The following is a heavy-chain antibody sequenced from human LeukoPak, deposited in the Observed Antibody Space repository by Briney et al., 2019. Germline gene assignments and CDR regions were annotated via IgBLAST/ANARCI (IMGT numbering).Heavy chain of an antibody. J-gene: IGHJ4*02. CDR3: ARETLLEAAGTGYFDY. D-gene: IGHD6-13*01. CDR1: GFTFSSYS. V-gene: IGHV3-21*01. CDR2: ISSSSSYI. Sequence: GGSLRLSCAASGFTFSSYSMNWVRQAPGKGLEWVSSISSSSSYIYYADSVKGRFTISRDNAKNSLYLQMNSLRAEDTAVYYCARETLLEAAGTGYFDYWGQGTLVTVSS.